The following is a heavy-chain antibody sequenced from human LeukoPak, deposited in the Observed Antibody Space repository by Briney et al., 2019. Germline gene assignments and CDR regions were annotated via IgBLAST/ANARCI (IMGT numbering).Heavy chain of an antibody. J-gene: IGHJ4*02. CDR2: ISYDGSNK. CDR1: GFTFSSYA. CDR3: AKNEYSSSSADY. D-gene: IGHD6-6*01. Sequence: GGSLRLSCAASGFTFSSYAMHWVRQAPGKGLEWVAVISYDGSNKYYADSVKGRFTISRDNSKNTLYLQMNSLRAEDTAVYYCAKNEYSSSSADYWGQGTLVTVSS. V-gene: IGHV3-30-3*01.